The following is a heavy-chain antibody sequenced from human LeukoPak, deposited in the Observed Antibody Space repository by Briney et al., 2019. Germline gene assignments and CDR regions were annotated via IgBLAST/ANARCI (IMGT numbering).Heavy chain of an antibody. CDR3: ASSIYDYLDY. V-gene: IGHV3-7*01. CDR1: GFTFSSYA. D-gene: IGHD3-16*01. J-gene: IGHJ4*02. CDR2: IKQDGSEK. Sequence: PGGSLRLSCAASGFTFSSYAMSWVRQAPGKGLEWVANIKQDGSEKYYVDSVKGRFTISRDNAKNSLYLQMNSLRAEDTAVYYCASSIYDYLDYWGQGTLVTVSS.